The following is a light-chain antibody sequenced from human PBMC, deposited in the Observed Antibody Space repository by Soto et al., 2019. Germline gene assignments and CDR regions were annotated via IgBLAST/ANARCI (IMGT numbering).Light chain of an antibody. V-gene: IGKV3-20*01. CDR2: AAS. J-gene: IGKJ2*01. CDR3: QQYDTPPPRYT. Sequence: EIVLTQSPGTLSLSPGESATLSCRASQSLNSNFLAWYQQKPGQAPRLLVYAASSRATGIPDRFSGSASGTVFPLTISRLEPEDFAVYYCQQYDTPPPRYTFGQGTKLEIK. CDR1: QSLNSNF.